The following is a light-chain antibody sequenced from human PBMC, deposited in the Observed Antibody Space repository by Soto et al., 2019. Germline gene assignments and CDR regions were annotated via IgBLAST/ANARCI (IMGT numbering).Light chain of an antibody. CDR1: QSLLHSNGYNY. J-gene: IGKJ1*01. CDR2: LGS. CDR3: MQTLQTPWT. V-gene: IGKV2-28*01. Sequence: DIVMTQSPLSLPVAPGEPASISCRSSQSLLHSNGYNYLHWYLQKPGQSPQLQIYLGSDRASGVPDRFSGSGSGTEFTLKISRVEAEDAGIYYCMQTLQTPWTFGEGTKVEIK.